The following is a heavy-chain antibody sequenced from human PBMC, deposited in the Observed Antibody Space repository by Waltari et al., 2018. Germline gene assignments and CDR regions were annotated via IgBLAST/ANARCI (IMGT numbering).Heavy chain of an antibody. CDR2: IIPIFGTA. Sequence: QVQLVQSGAEVKKPGSSVKVSCKASGGTFSSYAISWVRQAPGQGPEWMGGIIPIFGTANYAQKCQGRVTITTDEYTSTAYMELSSLRSEDTAVYYCARTHASGNSWYYFDYWGQGTLVTVSS. CDR1: GGTFSSYA. D-gene: IGHD2-15*01. J-gene: IGHJ4*02. V-gene: IGHV1-69*05. CDR3: ARTHASGNSWYYFDY.